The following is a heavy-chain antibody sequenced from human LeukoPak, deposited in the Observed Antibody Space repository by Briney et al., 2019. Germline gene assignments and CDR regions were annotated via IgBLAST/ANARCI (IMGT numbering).Heavy chain of an antibody. CDR1: GGTFSSYA. V-gene: IGHV1-69*13. D-gene: IGHD3-22*01. CDR2: IIPIFGTA. Sequence: GASVKVSCKASGGTFSSYAISWVRQAPGQGREGMGGIIPIFGTANYAQKLQGRVTITADESTSTAYMELSSLRSEDTAVYYCARVPNSSGPFDYWGQGTLVTVSS. J-gene: IGHJ4*02. CDR3: ARVPNSSGPFDY.